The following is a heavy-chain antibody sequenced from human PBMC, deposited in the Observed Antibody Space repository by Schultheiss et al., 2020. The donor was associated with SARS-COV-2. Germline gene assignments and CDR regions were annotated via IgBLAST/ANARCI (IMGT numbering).Heavy chain of an antibody. CDR2: IYYSGST. Sequence: SETLSLTCAVYGGSFSGYYWNWIRQPPGKGLEWIGYIYYSGSTYYNPSLKSRVTISVDKSKNQFSLRLTSVTAADTAVYYCARRPHYFDYWGQGTLVTVSS. CDR1: GGSFSGYY. V-gene: IGHV4-34*01. J-gene: IGHJ4*02. CDR3: ARRPHYFDY.